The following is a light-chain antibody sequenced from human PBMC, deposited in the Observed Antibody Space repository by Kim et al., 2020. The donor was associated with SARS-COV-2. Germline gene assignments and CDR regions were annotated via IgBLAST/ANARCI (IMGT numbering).Light chain of an antibody. CDR3: QQYNSYHT. Sequence: PSASVGDRVTITCRASQSISSWLAWYQQKPGKAPKLLIYDASSLESGVPSRFSGSGSGTEFTLTISSLQPDDFATYYCQQYNSYHTFGQGTKLEI. CDR1: QSISSW. CDR2: DAS. J-gene: IGKJ2*01. V-gene: IGKV1-5*01.